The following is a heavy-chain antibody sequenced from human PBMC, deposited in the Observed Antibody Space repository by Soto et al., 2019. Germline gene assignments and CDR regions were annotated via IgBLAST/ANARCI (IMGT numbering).Heavy chain of an antibody. D-gene: IGHD3-10*01. CDR3: AIVWPQSASGSHLAY. Sequence: GGSLRLSCAASGFTVSSNYMSWVRQPPGKGLEWVSVIYSDGRTNYADSVQGRFTISRDNAKNTLYLQMNSLRAEDTAVYYCAIVWPQSASGSHLAYWGQRTLVTVSS. CDR2: IYSDGRT. V-gene: IGHV3-66*01. J-gene: IGHJ4*02. CDR1: GFTVSSNY.